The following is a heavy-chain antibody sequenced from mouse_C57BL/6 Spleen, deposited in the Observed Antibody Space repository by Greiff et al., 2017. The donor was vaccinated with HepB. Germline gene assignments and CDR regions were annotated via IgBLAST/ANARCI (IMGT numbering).Heavy chain of an antibody. CDR3: ARRATVGTSMDY. D-gene: IGHD1-1*01. Sequence: QVQLQQSGAELARPGASVKLSCTASGYTFTSYGISWVKQRTGQGLEWIGEIYPRSGNTYYNEKFKGKATLTADKSSSTAYMALRSLTSEDSAVYFWARRATVGTSMDYGGQGTSVTVSS. CDR2: IYPRSGNT. CDR1: GYTFTSYG. J-gene: IGHJ4*01. V-gene: IGHV1-81*01.